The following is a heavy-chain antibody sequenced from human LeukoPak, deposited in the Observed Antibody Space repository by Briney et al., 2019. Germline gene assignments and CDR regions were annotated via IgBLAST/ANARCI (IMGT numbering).Heavy chain of an antibody. CDR3: TRDLSMWYWGVMSY. Sequence: GGSLRLSCGVSGFIFSDYWMHWVRHVPGKGLLWVARINTDGSSISYADSVKGRFTISRDNAKNTLYLQMNSLGAEDTAVYYCTRDLSMWYWGVMSYWGQGTLVTVSS. D-gene: IGHD3-16*01. CDR2: INTDGSSI. V-gene: IGHV3-74*01. J-gene: IGHJ4*02. CDR1: GFIFSDYW.